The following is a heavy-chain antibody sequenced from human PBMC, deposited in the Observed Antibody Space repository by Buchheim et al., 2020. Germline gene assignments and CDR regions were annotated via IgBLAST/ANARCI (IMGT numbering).Heavy chain of an antibody. V-gene: IGHV3-30*18. D-gene: IGHD6-19*01. CDR2: ISDDGGKK. J-gene: IGHJ6*02. CDR3: AKDVSGWYNSGMDV. Sequence: QVHLVESGGGEVQPGRSLRLSCAASGFTFSAHGMHWVRQAPGKGLEWVALISDDGGKKSYLDSAKGRFTVSRDSSQHRLYLQMIDLRPEDSGVYYCAKDVSGWYNSGMDVWGQG. CDR1: GFTFSAHG.